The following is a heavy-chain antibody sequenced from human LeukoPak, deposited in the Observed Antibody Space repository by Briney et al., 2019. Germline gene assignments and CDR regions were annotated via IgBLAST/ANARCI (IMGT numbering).Heavy chain of an antibody. D-gene: IGHD2-2*01. J-gene: IGHJ4*02. Sequence: GGSLRLSCTASGLTFGGYAMSWVRQAPGKGLEWVGFIRSNTYGGTTEYAASVKGRFTISRDDSKSIAYLQMNSLKTEDTALYYCTREKMYHFDSWGQGTLVTVSS. CDR2: IRSNTYGGTT. CDR3: TREKMYHFDS. V-gene: IGHV3-49*04. CDR1: GLTFGGYA.